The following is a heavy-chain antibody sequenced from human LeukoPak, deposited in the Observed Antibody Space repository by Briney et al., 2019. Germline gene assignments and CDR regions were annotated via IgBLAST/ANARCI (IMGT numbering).Heavy chain of an antibody. CDR2: IYTSGST. CDR1: GGSISSYY. CDR3: ARDGGYSGYDYLAVGYYFDY. V-gene: IGHV4-4*07. J-gene: IGHJ4*02. D-gene: IGHD5-12*01. Sequence: SETLSLTCTVPGGSISSYYWSWIRQPAGKGLEWIGRIYTSGSTNYNPSLKSRVTMSVDTSKNQFSLKLSSVTAADTAVYYCARDGGYSGYDYLAVGYYFDYWGQGTLVTVSS.